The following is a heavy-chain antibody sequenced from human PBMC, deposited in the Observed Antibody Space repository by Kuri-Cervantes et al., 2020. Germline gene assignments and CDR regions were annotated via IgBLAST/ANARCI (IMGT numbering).Heavy chain of an antibody. Sequence: SETLSLTCTVFGGSVSSSSYYWNWIRQPPGKGLEWIGYIFYSGSTNYNPSLQSRVTISVDPSKNQFSLRLSSATAADTAVYYCARGLESLFPHPGTSMATVWGQGTLVTVSS. V-gene: IGHV4-61*01. CDR3: ARGLESLFPHPGTSMATV. D-gene: IGHD2-21*01. J-gene: IGHJ4*02. CDR1: GGSVSSSSYY. CDR2: IFYSGST.